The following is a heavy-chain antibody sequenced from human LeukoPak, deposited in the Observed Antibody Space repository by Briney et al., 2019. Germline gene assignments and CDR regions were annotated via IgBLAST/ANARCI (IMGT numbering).Heavy chain of an antibody. CDR2: IRYDGSDK. CDR1: GFTFSSHG. V-gene: IGHV3-30*02. CDR3: AKDDSRSWSTFDY. Sequence: PGGSLRLSCAASGFTFSSHGLYWVRQAPGKGLEWVAFIRYDGSDKYYADSVKGRFTISRDNSKNTLYLQMNSLRAEDTAVYYCAKDDSRSWSTFDYWGQGTLVTVSS. J-gene: IGHJ4*02. D-gene: IGHD3-22*01.